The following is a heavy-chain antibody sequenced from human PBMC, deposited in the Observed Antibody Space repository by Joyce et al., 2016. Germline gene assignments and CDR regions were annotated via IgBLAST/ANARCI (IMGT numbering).Heavy chain of an antibody. V-gene: IGHV3-21*01. J-gene: IGHJ6*02. Sequence: QLVESGGVVVKPGGSLRLSCEASGFTFSSSSMSWFRQDPGKGVEWVAAISGTSYYIFHAETVRGRFTVSRDNAKKTLYLQMNSLTAEDSAVFYCARGGISYYYAMDVWGQGTTVTVSS. CDR2: ISGTSYYI. CDR1: GFTFSSSS. CDR3: ARGGISYYYAMDV. D-gene: IGHD3-16*01.